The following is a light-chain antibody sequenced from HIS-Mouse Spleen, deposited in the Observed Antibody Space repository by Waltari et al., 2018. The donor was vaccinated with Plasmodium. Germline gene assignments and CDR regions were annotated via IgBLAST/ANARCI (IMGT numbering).Light chain of an antibody. J-gene: IGKJ2*01. V-gene: IGKV4-1*01. CDR2: WAS. Sequence: DIVMTPSPDSLAVSLGDRATINCKFSQSVLYSSNNKNYLAWYQQKQGQPPKLLIYWASTRESGVPDRFSGSGSGTDFTLTISSLQAEDVAVYYCQQYYSTPYTFGQGTKLEIK. CDR3: QQYYSTPYT. CDR1: QSVLYSSNNKNY.